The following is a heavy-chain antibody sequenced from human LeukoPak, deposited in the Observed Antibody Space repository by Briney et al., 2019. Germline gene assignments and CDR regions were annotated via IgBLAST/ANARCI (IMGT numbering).Heavy chain of an antibody. V-gene: IGHV1-3*01. Sequence: GASVKVSCKASGYTFTSYAMHWVRQAPGQRLEWMGWINAGNGNTKYSQKFQGRVTITRDTSASTTYMELSSLRSEDTAVYYCAREVPGSGSFDYWGQGTLVTVSS. CDR1: GYTFTSYA. D-gene: IGHD3-10*01. J-gene: IGHJ4*02. CDR2: INAGNGNT. CDR3: AREVPGSGSFDY.